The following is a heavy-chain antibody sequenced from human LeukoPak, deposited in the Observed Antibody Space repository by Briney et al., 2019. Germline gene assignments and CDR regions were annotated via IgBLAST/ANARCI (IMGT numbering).Heavy chain of an antibody. V-gene: IGHV3-74*01. CDR3: TRDLMDYDVSTGLHHYYMDV. J-gene: IGHJ6*02. CDR2: INSDGSST. D-gene: IGHD3-9*01. Sequence: GGSLRLSCAASGFTFSSYWMHWVRQVPGKGLVWVSRINSDGSSTSYADSVKGRFTISRDNAKNTLYLQMNTLRVEDTAVYYCTRDLMDYDVSTGLHHYYMDVWGQGTTVTVSS. CDR1: GFTFSSYW.